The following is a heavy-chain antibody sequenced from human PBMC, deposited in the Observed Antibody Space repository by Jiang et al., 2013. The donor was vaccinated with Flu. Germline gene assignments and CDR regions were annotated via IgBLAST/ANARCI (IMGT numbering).Heavy chain of an antibody. J-gene: IGHJ1*01. CDR1: GYSFTSYW. V-gene: IGHV5-51*01. D-gene: IGHD1-26*01. CDR3: ARRWDSAEYFQD. CDR2: IYPGDSDT. Sequence: SGYSFTSYWIGWVRQMPGKGLEWMGVIYPGDSDTRYSPSFQGQVTISADKFISTAYLQWSSLKASDTAMYYCARRWDSAEYFQDWGQGTLVTVST.